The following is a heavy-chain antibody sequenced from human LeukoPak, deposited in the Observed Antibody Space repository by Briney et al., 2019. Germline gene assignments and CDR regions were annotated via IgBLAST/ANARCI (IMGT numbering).Heavy chain of an antibody. D-gene: IGHD3-22*01. Sequence: PGGSLRLSCAVSGFTVSSNYMSWVRQAPGKGLEWLSVIYSGGTTYYADSVKGRFTISRDNSKNTLYLQMNSLRAEDTAVYYCAKGSSGYIPDDYWGQGTLVTVSS. CDR2: IYSGGTT. J-gene: IGHJ4*02. CDR3: AKGSSGYIPDDY. CDR1: GFTVSSNY. V-gene: IGHV3-66*01.